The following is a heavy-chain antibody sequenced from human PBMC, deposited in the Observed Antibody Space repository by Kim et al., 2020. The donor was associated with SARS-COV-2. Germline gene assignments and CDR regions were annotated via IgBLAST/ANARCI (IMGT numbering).Heavy chain of an antibody. D-gene: IGHD3-10*01. CDR1: GFTFSSYW. CDR2: IKQDGSEK. J-gene: IGHJ3*02. Sequence: GGSLRLSCAASGFTFSSYWMSWVRQAPGKGLEWVANIKQDGSEKYYVDSVKGRFTISRDNAKNSLYLQMNSLRAEDTAVYYCARSSLWFGELGHAFDIWGQGTMVTVSS. CDR3: ARSSLWFGELGHAFDI. V-gene: IGHV3-7*01.